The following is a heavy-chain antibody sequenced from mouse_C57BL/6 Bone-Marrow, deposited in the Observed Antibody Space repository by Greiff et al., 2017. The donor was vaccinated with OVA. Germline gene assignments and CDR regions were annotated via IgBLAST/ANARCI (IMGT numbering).Heavy chain of an antibody. V-gene: IGHV1-61*01. CDR3: ARSLDYGSREAMDY. CDR2: IYPSDSET. Sequence: QVQLQQPGAELVRPGSSVKLSCKASGYTFTSYWMDWVKQRPGQGLEWIGNIYPSDSETHYNQKFKDKATLTVDKSSSTAYMQLSSLTSEDSAVYYCARSLDYGSREAMDYWGQGTSVTVSS. D-gene: IGHD1-1*01. CDR1: GYTFTSYW. J-gene: IGHJ4*01.